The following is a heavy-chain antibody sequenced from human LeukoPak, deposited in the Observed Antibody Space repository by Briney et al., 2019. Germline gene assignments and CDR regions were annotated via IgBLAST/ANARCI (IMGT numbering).Heavy chain of an antibody. CDR1: GGSISSYY. CDR3: ARDDSSRAWDY. J-gene: IGHJ4*02. V-gene: IGHV4-4*07. CDR2: IYTSDNT. Sequence: SETLPLTCTVSGGSISSYYWTWIRQPAGKGLEWIGRIYTSDNTNYNPSLKSRVTMSIDTSKNQFSLKLSSVTAADTAVYYCARDDSSRAWDYWGQGTLVAVSS. D-gene: IGHD6-6*01.